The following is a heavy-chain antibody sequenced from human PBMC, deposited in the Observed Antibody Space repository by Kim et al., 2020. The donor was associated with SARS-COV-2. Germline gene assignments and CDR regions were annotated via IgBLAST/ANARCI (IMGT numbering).Heavy chain of an antibody. D-gene: IGHD4-17*01. CDR3: ARDLFTPHYSDYGPSGY. Sequence: ASVKVSCKASGYTFTSYYMHWVRQAPGQGLEWMGIINPSGGSTSYAQKFQGRVTMTRDTSTSTVYMELSSLRSEDTAVYYCARDLFTPHYSDYGPSGYWGQGTLVTVSS. V-gene: IGHV1-46*01. CDR2: INPSGGST. CDR1: GYTFTSYY. J-gene: IGHJ4*02.